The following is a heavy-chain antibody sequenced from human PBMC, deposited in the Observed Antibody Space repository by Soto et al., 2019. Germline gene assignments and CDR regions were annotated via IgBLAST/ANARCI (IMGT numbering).Heavy chain of an antibody. J-gene: IGHJ4*02. D-gene: IGHD3-16*01. Sequence: SVKVSCKASGSTFTSSAVQWVRQARGQRLEWIGWIVVGSGNTNYAQKFQERVTITRDMSTSTAYMELSSLRSEDTAVYYCAADYYVPGRDFDYWGQGTLVTVSS. CDR1: GSTFTSSA. CDR3: AADYYVPGRDFDY. CDR2: IVVGSGNT. V-gene: IGHV1-58*01.